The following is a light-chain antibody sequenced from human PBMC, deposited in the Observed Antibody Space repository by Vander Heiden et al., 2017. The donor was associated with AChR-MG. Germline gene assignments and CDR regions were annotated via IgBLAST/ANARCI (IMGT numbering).Light chain of an antibody. CDR2: SAS. CDR3: QQSFGSPLP. Sequence: DIHMTQSPSSLSASVGDRVTITCRASQSIGNSLNWYQHKRGKAPKLLIYSASTLQYGVPSRFSGSGSRTDFTLTIISLQPEDFATYYCQQSFGSPLPFGGGTKVDI. J-gene: IGKJ4*01. V-gene: IGKV1-39*01. CDR1: QSIGNS.